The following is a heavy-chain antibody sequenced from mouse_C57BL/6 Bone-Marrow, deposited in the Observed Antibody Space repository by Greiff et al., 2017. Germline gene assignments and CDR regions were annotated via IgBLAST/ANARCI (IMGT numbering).Heavy chain of an antibody. D-gene: IGHD1-1*01. CDR3: ARGGYGSGKALAY. Sequence: VQLQQPGAELVKPGAPVKLSCKASGYTFTSYWMHWVKQRPGQGLEWIGMIHPNSGSTNYNEKFKSKATLTLDKSSSTAYMQLSSLTSEDSAVYYCARGGYGSGKALAYWGQGTLVTVSA. CDR1: GYTFTSYW. J-gene: IGHJ3*01. V-gene: IGHV1-64*01. CDR2: IHPNSGST.